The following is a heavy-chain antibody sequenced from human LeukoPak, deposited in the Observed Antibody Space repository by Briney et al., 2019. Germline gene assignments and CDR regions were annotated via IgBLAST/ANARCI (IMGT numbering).Heavy chain of an antibody. CDR1: GFSFDDYA. D-gene: IGHD3-10*01. Sequence: PGGSLRLSCAASGFSFDDYAMHWVRQAPGKGLEWVSGISWNSGSIGYADSVKGRFTISRNNAKNSLYLQMNSLRAEDTALYYCAKGRGAPYYYGMDVWGQRTTVTVSS. CDR2: ISWNSGSI. V-gene: IGHV3-9*01. J-gene: IGHJ6*02. CDR3: AKGRGAPYYYGMDV.